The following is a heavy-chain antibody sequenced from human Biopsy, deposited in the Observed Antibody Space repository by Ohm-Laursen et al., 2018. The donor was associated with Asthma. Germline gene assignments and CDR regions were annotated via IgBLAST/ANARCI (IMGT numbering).Heavy chain of an antibody. CDR2: VYYSGST. CDR1: GGSINNFY. J-gene: IGHJ6*02. Sequence: SDTLSLTCTVSGGSINNFYWSWIRQPPGKGLESIGHVYYSGSTNYNPSLKSRVTISIDASKNQFSLKLTSVTAADTAVYYCARGPELDVWGQGTTVTVSS. CDR3: ARGPELDV. V-gene: IGHV4-59*12.